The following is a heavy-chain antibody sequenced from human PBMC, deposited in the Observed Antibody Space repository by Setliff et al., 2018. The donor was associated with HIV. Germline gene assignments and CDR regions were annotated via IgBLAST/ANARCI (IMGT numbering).Heavy chain of an antibody. CDR1: GYAFTDYS. CDR3: AREVEYSSLFDY. CDR2: INPDSRGT. D-gene: IGHD6-6*01. V-gene: IGHV1-2*06. Sequence: GASVKVSCKPSGYAFTDYSIHWVRQAPGQGLEWVGRINPDSRGTNYAQTFQGRVTMTRDTAVSTAYMELSRLKSDDTAVYYCAREVEYSSLFDYWGQGTLVTVSS. J-gene: IGHJ4*02.